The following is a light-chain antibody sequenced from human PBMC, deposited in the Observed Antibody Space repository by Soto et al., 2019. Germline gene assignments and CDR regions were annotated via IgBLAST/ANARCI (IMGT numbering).Light chain of an antibody. CDR2: GAS. CDR3: QQYGSSSWT. CDR1: QSVSSSY. V-gene: IGKV3-20*01. J-gene: IGKJ1*01. Sequence: DIVLTSSPGTLSLSQGHRATLSCRASQSVSSSYLAWYQQKPGQAPRLLIYGASSRATGIPDRFSGSGSETDFILTISSLEAEDFAVYYCQQYGSSSWTFGQGTKV.